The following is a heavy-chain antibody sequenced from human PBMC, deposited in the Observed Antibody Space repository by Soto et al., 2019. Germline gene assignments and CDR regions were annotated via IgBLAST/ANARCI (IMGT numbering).Heavy chain of an antibody. Sequence: SETLSLTCAVYGGSFSGYYWSWIRRPPGQGLEWIGEINHSGSTNYHPSRKSRVTISVDTSKNQFSLKLSSVTAADTAVYYCERPGGRWLQGRAFDIWGQGTMVTVSS. CDR3: ERPGGRWLQGRAFDI. CDR2: INHSGST. D-gene: IGHD3-16*01. J-gene: IGHJ3*02. V-gene: IGHV4-34*01. CDR1: GGSFSGYY.